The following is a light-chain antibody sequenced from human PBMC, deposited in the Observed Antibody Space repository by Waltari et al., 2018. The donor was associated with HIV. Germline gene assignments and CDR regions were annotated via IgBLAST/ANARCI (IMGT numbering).Light chain of an antibody. V-gene: IGLV1-44*01. CDR1: SSNLGSNS. J-gene: IGLJ1*01. CDR2: GDD. Sequence: QSVLTQPPSASGTPGQRVTLSCSGSSSNLGSNSVNWYQQLPGTAPKLLIYGDDQRPSGVPDRFSGSKSGTSASLAISGPQSEDEAVYFCAAWDDSLNGYVFGAGTKVTVL. CDR3: AAWDDSLNGYV.